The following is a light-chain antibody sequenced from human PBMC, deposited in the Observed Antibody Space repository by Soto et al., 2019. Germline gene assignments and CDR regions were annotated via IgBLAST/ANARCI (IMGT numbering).Light chain of an antibody. J-gene: IGKJ1*01. Sequence: DIQMTQSPPSVSASVGDRVTFICRTSQAISSYLAWYQQKPGKDPKILIYATSSLQSGVPSRFSGSGSGTEFNLTISSLQPEDFSTYYCLQQNSYTWTFGQWTKFDIK. CDR3: LQQNSYTWT. V-gene: IGKV1-17*03. CDR1: QAISSY. CDR2: ATS.